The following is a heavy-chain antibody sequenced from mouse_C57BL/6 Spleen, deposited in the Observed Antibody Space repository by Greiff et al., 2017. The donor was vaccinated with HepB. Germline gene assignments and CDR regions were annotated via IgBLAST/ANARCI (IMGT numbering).Heavy chain of an antibody. Sequence: QVQLKQPGAELVMPGASVKLSCKASGYTFTSYWMHWVKQRPGQGLEWIGEIDPSDSYTNYNQKFKGKSTLTVDKSSSTAYMQLSSLTSEDSAVYYCATAYDYFAWFAYWGQGTLVTVSA. CDR2: IDPSDSYT. V-gene: IGHV1-69*01. D-gene: IGHD2-4*01. CDR1: GYTFTSYW. CDR3: ATAYDYFAWFAY. J-gene: IGHJ3*01.